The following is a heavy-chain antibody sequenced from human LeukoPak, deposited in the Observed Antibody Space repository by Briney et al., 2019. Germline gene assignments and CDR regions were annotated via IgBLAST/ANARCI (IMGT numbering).Heavy chain of an antibody. CDR2: INHSGST. J-gene: IGHJ4*02. Sequence: SETLSLTCAVYGGSFSGYYWSWIRQPPGKGLEWIGEINHSGSTNYNPSLKSRVTISVDTSKNQFSLKLSSVTAADTAVYYCARRPGMVRGSAPDYWGQGTLVTVSS. D-gene: IGHD3-10*01. CDR1: GGSFSGYY. CDR3: ARRPGMVRGSAPDY. V-gene: IGHV4-34*01.